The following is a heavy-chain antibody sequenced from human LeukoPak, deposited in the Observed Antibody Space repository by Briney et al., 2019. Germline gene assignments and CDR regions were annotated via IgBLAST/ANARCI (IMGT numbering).Heavy chain of an antibody. J-gene: IGHJ4*02. Sequence: GHVTISADKSISTAYLQWSSLKASDTAMYYCARRIAVAGDFDYWGQGTLVTVSS. D-gene: IGHD6-13*01. CDR3: ARRIAVAGDFDY. V-gene: IGHV5-10-1*01.